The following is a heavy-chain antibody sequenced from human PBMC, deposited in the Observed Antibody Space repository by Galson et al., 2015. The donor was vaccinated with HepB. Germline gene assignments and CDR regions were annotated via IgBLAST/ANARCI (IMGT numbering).Heavy chain of an antibody. D-gene: IGHD6-19*01. Sequence: VKVSCKAYGYTFTSYGISWVRQAPGQGLQWMGWISSYNGHTNYPQHLQGRVTMTTDTSTSTAYMDLRSLRSDDTAVYYCARVYNSGWYGHFDYWGQGTLVTVSS. V-gene: IGHV1-18*01. CDR1: GYTFTSYG. CDR2: ISSYNGHT. J-gene: IGHJ4*02. CDR3: ARVYNSGWYGHFDY.